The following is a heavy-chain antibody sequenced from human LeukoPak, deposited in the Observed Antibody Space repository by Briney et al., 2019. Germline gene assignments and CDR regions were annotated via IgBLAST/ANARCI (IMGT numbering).Heavy chain of an antibody. CDR3: ARVPYYYASFDH. D-gene: IGHD3-10*01. J-gene: IGHJ4*02. CDR1: GGSFSGYY. V-gene: IGHV4-34*01. Sequence: SETLSLTCAVYGGSFSGYYWSWIRQPPGKGLEWIGEINHSGSTNYNPSLKSRVTISVDTSKNQFSLKLSSVTAADTAVYYCARVPYYYASFDHWGQGTLVTVSS. CDR2: INHSGST.